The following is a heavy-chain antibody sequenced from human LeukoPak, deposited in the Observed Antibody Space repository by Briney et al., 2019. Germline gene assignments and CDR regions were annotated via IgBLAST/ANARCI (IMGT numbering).Heavy chain of an antibody. J-gene: IGHJ2*01. D-gene: IGHD3-10*01. CDR2: TSDSGSS. CDR1: AGSIIAYY. Sequence: PSETLSLTCTVSAGSIIAYYWTWIRQPPGKGLEWIGYTSDSGSSNYKSSLKSRVSMSVDTSKRQFSLTLTSVTAADTAVYYCARIVRRDGGYFDLWGRGSPLTVSS. V-gene: IGHV4-59*08. CDR3: ARIVRRDGGYFDL.